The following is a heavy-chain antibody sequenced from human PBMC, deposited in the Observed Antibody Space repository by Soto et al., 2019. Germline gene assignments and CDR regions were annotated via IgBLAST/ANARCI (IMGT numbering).Heavy chain of an antibody. Sequence: ELQLLESGGGLVQPGGSLRLSCAASGFIFSSYAMSWVRQAPGKGLEWVSAISGSGGSTYYADSVKGRFTISRDNSKNTFYLQMNSLRAEDTAVYYSAKQKISTSNCNSFDPWGQGTLVTVSS. CDR1: GFIFSSYA. D-gene: IGHD2-2*01. J-gene: IGHJ5*02. CDR2: ISGSGGST. CDR3: AKQKISTSNCNSFDP. V-gene: IGHV3-23*01.